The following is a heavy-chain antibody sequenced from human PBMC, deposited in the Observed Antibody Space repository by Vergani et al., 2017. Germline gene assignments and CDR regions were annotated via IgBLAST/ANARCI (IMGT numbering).Heavy chain of an antibody. CDR1: GYTFTGYY. CDR2: INPKNGLT. D-gene: IGHD3-9*01. J-gene: IGHJ4*02. V-gene: IGHV1-2*02. Sequence: QVQLVQSGAEVKRPGASVTVSCKASGYTFTGYYLHWVRLAPGQGLEWMGWINPKNGLTKYAQRFQGRVSLTRDTSITTAFMELSSLRSDDTAMYYCTSFPTETSEYYGSTGYYNRFFEKWGQGTLVTVSS. CDR3: TSFPTETSEYYGSTGYYNRFFEK.